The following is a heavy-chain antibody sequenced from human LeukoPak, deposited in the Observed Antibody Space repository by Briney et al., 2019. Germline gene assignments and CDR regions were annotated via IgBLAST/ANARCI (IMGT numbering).Heavy chain of an antibody. J-gene: IGHJ4*02. CDR1: GFTFTSSA. CDR2: IVVGSGNT. D-gene: IGHD3-9*01. CDR3: AAVNRPVLRYFDWSYYFDY. V-gene: IGHV1-58*01. Sequence: SVKVSCKASGFTFTSSAVQWVRQARGQRLEWIGWIVVGSGNTNYAQKFQERVTITRDMSTSTAYMELSSLRSEDTAVYYCAAVNRPVLRYFDWSYYFDYWGQGALVTVSS.